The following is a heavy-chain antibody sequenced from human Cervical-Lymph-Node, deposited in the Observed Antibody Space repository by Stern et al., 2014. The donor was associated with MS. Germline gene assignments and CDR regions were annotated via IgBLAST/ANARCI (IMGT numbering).Heavy chain of an antibody. CDR2: IIPMFGTI. CDR3: ARDGRGNFFYFDL. D-gene: IGHD4-23*01. Sequence: QLVESWAEMKTPGSSVKVSCKASGGTFTSYAINWVRQAPGQGLEWMGGIIPMFGTINYAQNFQGRVTITADESTGTAYMELTGLTSEDTAVFYCARDGRGNFFYFDLWGRGTLVTVSS. CDR1: GGTFTSYA. J-gene: IGHJ2*01. V-gene: IGHV1-69*01.